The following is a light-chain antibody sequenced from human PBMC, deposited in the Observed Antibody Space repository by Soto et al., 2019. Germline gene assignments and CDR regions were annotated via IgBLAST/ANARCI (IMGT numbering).Light chain of an antibody. CDR2: GAS. Sequence: EIVLTQSPGTLSLSPGERATLSCRASQSVSSSYLAWYQQKPGQAPRLLIYGASSRPTGIPDRFSGSGSGTDFTITISRLEPEAFAVYYCQQYGSSPLTFGGATNVEIK. CDR1: QSVSSSY. J-gene: IGKJ4*01. CDR3: QQYGSSPLT. V-gene: IGKV3-20*01.